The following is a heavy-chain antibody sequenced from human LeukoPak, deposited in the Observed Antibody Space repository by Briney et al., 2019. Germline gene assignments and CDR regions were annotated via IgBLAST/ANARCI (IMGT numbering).Heavy chain of an antibody. CDR3: ARAVGSSESNWFDP. D-gene: IGHD1-26*01. CDR1: GGSISSGSYY. V-gene: IGHV4-61*02. Sequence: PSETLSLXCTVSGGSISSGSYYWSWIRQPAGKGLEWIGRIYTSGSTNYNPSLKSRVTILIDRSKNQFSLKLSSVTAADTAVYYCARAVGSSESNWFDPWGQGTLATVSS. J-gene: IGHJ5*02. CDR2: IYTSGST.